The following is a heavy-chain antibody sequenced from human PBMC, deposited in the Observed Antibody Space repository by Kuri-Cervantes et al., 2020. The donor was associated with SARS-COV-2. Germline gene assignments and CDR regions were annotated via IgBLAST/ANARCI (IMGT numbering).Heavy chain of an antibody. CDR2: ISGSGGST. J-gene: IGHJ4*02. D-gene: IGHD3-3*01. CDR3: AKDYSVLRFLGGRGGFDY. CDR1: GFTFSSYG. Sequence: GGSLRLSCAASGFTFSSYGMHWVRQAPGKGLEWVSAISGSGGSTYYADSVKGRFTISRDNSKNTLYLQMNSLRAEDTAVYYCAKDYSVLRFLGGRGGFDYWGQGTLVTVSS. V-gene: IGHV3-23*01.